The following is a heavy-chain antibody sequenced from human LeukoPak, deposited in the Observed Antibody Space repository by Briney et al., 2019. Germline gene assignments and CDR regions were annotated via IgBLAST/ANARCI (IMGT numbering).Heavy chain of an antibody. D-gene: IGHD6-13*01. Sequence: GGSLRLSCAASGFTFSSYGMHWVRQAPGKGLEWVAVIWYDGSNKYYADSVKGRFTISRDNSKSTLYLQMNSLRAEDTAVYYCARAVSSSRWYFDLWGRGTLVTVSS. CDR3: ARAVSSSRWYFDL. CDR2: IWYDGSNK. J-gene: IGHJ2*01. V-gene: IGHV3-33*01. CDR1: GFTFSSYG.